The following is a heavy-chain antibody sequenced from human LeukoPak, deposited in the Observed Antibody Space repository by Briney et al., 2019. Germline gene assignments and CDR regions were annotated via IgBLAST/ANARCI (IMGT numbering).Heavy chain of an antibody. J-gene: IGHJ6*03. V-gene: IGHV3-30*19. CDR2: ISYDGSNK. CDR1: GFTFSSYG. Sequence: PGGSLRLSCAASGFTFSSYGMHWVRQAPGKGLEWVAVISYDGSNKYYADSVKGRFTISRDNSKNTLYLQMNSLRAEDTAVYYCARGRGFYSNYLDYYYMDVWGKGTTVTVSS. CDR3: ARGRGFYSNYLDYYYMDV. D-gene: IGHD4-11*01.